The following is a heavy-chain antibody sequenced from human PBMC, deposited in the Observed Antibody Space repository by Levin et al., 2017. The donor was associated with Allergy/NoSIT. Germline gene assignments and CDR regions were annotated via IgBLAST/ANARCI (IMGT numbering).Heavy chain of an antibody. CDR2: ISYDGSNK. D-gene: IGHD4-23*01. CDR3: ATATVVTPGDDY. CDR1: GFTFSSYG. V-gene: IGHV3-30*03. Sequence: SCAASGFTFSSYGMHWVRQAPGKGLEWVAVISYDGSNKYYADSVKGRFTISRDNSKNTLYLQMNSLRAEDTAVYYCATATVVTPGDDYWGQGTLVTVSS. J-gene: IGHJ4*02.